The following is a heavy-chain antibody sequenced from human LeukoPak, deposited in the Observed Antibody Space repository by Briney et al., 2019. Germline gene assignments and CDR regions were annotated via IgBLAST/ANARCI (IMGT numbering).Heavy chain of an antibody. CDR3: AKRPRDTSGYYLGAFDI. CDR1: GFTFSNYA. D-gene: IGHD3-22*01. CDR2: ISAGGGTT. V-gene: IGHV3-23*01. Sequence: GGSLRLSCAASGFTFSNYAMTWVRQAPGKGLDWVSGISAGGGTTYYADSVKGRFTISRDNSKNTLYLQMNSLRAEDTAVYYCAKRPRDTSGYYLGAFDIWGQGTMVTVSS. J-gene: IGHJ3*02.